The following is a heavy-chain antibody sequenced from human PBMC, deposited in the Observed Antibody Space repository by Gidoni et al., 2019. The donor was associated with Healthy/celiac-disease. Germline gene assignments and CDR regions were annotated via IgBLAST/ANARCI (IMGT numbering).Heavy chain of an antibody. V-gene: IGHV3-21*01. CDR3: ARGEYSYGDIFYYYGMDV. CDR2: ISSSSSYI. J-gene: IGHJ6*02. Sequence: EVQLVESGGGPVKPGGSLRLSCAASGFTFSSYSMNWVRQAPGKGLEWVSSISSSSSYIYYADSVKGRFTISRDNAKNSLYLQMNSLRAEDTAVYYCARGEYSYGDIFYYYGMDVWGQGTTVTVSS. CDR1: GFTFSSYS. D-gene: IGHD5-18*01.